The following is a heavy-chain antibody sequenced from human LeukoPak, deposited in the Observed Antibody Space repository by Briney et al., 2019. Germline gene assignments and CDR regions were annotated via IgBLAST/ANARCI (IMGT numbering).Heavy chain of an antibody. CDR1: GFTFSSYA. D-gene: IGHD5-12*01. Sequence: GGSLRLSCAASGFTFSSYAMHWVRQAPGKGLEYVSAISSNGGSTYYANSVKGRFTISRDNSKNTLYLQMGSLRAEDMAVYYCARGRIVATIFDYWGQGTLVTVSS. CDR2: ISSNGGST. J-gene: IGHJ4*02. V-gene: IGHV3-64*01. CDR3: ARGRIVATIFDY.